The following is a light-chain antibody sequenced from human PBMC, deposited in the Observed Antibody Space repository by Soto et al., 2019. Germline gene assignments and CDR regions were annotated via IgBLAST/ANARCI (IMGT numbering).Light chain of an antibody. Sequence: EIVLTQSPAILSLSPGEKATLSCRASQSVSGSLGWYQQKPGQAPRLIIYDASVRATGSPARFSGSVSGTDFTLTISSVEPEDFAVYYCQEGTYGPAFGGGTKVEIK. J-gene: IGKJ4*01. CDR1: QSVSGS. CDR3: QEGTYGPA. V-gene: IGKV3-11*01. CDR2: DAS.